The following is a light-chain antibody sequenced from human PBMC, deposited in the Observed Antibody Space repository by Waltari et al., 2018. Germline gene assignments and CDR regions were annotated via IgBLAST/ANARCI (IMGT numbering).Light chain of an antibody. V-gene: IGKV1-39*01. CDR3: QQTNTDPLT. CDR1: HSITTY. Sequence: DIQMTQSPSSLSASVGDRVTITCRASHSITTYLNWYQQKPGKDPKLLSYGASSLQSGVPSRFSGSGSGTEFTLTISSLRPEDFATYYCQQTNTDPLTFGGGTKVEIK. J-gene: IGKJ4*01. CDR2: GAS.